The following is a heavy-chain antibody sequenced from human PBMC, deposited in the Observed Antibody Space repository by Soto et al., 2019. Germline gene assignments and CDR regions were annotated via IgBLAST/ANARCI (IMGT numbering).Heavy chain of an antibody. Sequence: EVQLLQSGGGLVQPGGPLRLSCAASGFTFTSYSMTWVRQTPGKGLEWVAAVNPGGYSTYYADSVKGRFTISRDNSNKTLYLQMNSLRAEDTAVYYCAKDLRAGSGYDFDYRDQGTLVTVSS. CDR3: AKDLRAGSGYDFDY. CDR1: GFTFTSYS. J-gene: IGHJ4*02. CDR2: VNPGGYST. V-gene: IGHV3-23*01. D-gene: IGHD5-12*01.